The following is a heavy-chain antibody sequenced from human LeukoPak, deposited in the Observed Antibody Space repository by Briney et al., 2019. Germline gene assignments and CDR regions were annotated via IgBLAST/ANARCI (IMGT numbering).Heavy chain of an antibody. D-gene: IGHD1-20*01. Sequence: AESLKISCQGSGYSFTTYWVAWVRQMPGEGLEWMEIIYPGDSRTRYSPSFQGQVTISPDKSITTPYLHWSTLTASDTAMYYCAREANWNPYYKDVWGRGTTVIVSS. CDR2: IYPGDSRT. CDR3: AREANWNPYYKDV. CDR1: GYSFTTYW. J-gene: IGHJ6*03. V-gene: IGHV5-51*01.